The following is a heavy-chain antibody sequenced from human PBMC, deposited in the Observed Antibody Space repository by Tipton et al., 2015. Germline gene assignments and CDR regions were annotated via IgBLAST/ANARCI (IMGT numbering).Heavy chain of an antibody. CDR1: GYNFTNYW. CDR3: VRTTRRYCDGDCYSAVY. V-gene: IGHV5-51*01. Sequence: QLVQSGAEVKKPGESLKISCMGSGYNFTNYWIGWVRQMRGKGLEWMGIVYPGDSDTRYSPSFQGQVTISADKSISTAYLQWSSLKASDTAIYYCVRTTRRYCDGDCYSAVYWGQGTLVIVSS. J-gene: IGHJ4*02. D-gene: IGHD2-21*02. CDR2: VYPGDSDT.